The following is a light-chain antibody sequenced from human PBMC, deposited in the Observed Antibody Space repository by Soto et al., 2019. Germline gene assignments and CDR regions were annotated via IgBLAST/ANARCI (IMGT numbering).Light chain of an antibody. J-gene: IGKJ4*01. V-gene: IGKV3-11*01. CDR3: QHRTNWPIT. Sequence: EIVLTQSPATLSLPAGERATLSCRASQSVRSHLVWYQQKPGRAPRLLIYDASNRATGIPARFSGSGSGTDFTLTISSLEPEDFAVHYCQHRTNWPITFGGGTKVEIK. CDR2: DAS. CDR1: QSVRSH.